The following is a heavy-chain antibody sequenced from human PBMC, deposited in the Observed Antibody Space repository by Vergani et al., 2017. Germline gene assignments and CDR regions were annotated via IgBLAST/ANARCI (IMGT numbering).Heavy chain of an antibody. CDR1: GYTFTSYY. Sequence: QVQLVQSGAEVKKPGASVKVSCKASGYTFTSYYMHWVRQAPGQGLEWMGIINPSGGSTSYAQKFQGRVTMTRDTSTSTVYMELSSLRSEDTAVYYCARELGDSRTYEAFDIWGQGTMVTVSS. CDR3: ARELGDSRTYEAFDI. V-gene: IGHV1-46*03. J-gene: IGHJ3*02. D-gene: IGHD3-22*01. CDR2: INPSGGST.